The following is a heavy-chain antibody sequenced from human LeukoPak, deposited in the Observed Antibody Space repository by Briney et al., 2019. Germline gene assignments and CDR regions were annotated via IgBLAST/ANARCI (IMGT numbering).Heavy chain of an antibody. CDR2: IYHSGST. D-gene: IGHD6-19*01. CDR1: GGSISSGGYY. J-gene: IGHJ6*03. V-gene: IGHV4-30-2*01. Sequence: SETLSLTCTVSGGSISSGGYYWSWIRQPPGKGLEWIGYIYHSGSTYYNPSLKSRVTISVDRSKNQFSLKLSSVTAADTAVYYCARCLWQWPYYYYYMDVWGKGTTVTVSS. CDR3: ARCLWQWPYYYYYMDV.